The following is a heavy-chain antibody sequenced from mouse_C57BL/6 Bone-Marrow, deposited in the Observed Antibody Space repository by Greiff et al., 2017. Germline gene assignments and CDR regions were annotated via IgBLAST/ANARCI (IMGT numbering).Heavy chain of an antibody. CDR3: AREYDYDGYAMDY. Sequence: QVQLQQPGAELVKPGASVKLSCKASGYTFTSYWMQWVKQRPGQGLEWIGEIDPSDSYTNYNQKFKGKATLTGDTSSSTAYMQLSSLTSEDSAVYDCAREYDYDGYAMDYWGQGTSGTVSS. CDR1: GYTFTSYW. V-gene: IGHV1-50*01. CDR2: IDPSDSYT. J-gene: IGHJ4*01. D-gene: IGHD2-4*01.